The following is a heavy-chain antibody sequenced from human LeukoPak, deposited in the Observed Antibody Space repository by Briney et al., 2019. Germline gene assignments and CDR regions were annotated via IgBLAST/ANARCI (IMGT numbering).Heavy chain of an antibody. J-gene: IGHJ5*02. CDR2: ISAYNGNT. D-gene: IGHD2-15*01. CDR1: GYTFTGYG. V-gene: IGHV1-18*01. CDR3: ARDRGDFIVVGWFDP. Sequence: ASVKVSCKASGYTFTGYGISWVRQAPGQGLEWMGWISAYNGNTNYAQKLQGRVTMTTDTSTSTAYMELRSLRSDDTAVYYCARDRGDFIVVGWFDPWGQGTLVTVSS.